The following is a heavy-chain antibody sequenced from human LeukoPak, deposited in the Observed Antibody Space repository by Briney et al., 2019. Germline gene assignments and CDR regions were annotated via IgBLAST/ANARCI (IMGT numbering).Heavy chain of an antibody. CDR2: IRYDGSNK. J-gene: IGHJ5*02. CDR3: AKVGGGIVVVPAAIPPMGYNWFDP. V-gene: IGHV3-30*02. CDR1: GFTFKNCA. D-gene: IGHD2-2*01. Sequence: GGSLRLSCVVSGFTFKNCAMSWVRQAPGKGLEWVAFIRYDGSNKYYADSVKGRFTISRDNSKNTLYLQMNSLRAEDTAVYYCAKVGGGIVVVPAAIPPMGYNWFDPWGQGTLVTVSS.